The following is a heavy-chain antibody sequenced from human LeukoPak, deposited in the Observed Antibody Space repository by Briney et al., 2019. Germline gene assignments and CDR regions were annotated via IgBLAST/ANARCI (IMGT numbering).Heavy chain of an antibody. CDR1: GYTFTSYG. D-gene: IGHD3-10*01. CDR3: ARVPPYYYGSGSYFLPFDY. CDR2: ISAYNGNT. Sequence: ASVKVSCKASGYTFTSYGISWVRQAPGQGLEWMGWISAYNGNTNYAQKLQGRVTMTTGTSTSTAYMELRSLRSDDTAVYYCARVPPYYYGSGSYFLPFDYWGQGTLVTVSS. J-gene: IGHJ4*02. V-gene: IGHV1-18*01.